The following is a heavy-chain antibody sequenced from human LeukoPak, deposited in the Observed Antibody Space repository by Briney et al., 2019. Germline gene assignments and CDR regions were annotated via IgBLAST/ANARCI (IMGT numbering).Heavy chain of an antibody. V-gene: IGHV1-8*01. D-gene: IGHD3-10*01. CDR1: GYTFTSYD. J-gene: IGHJ6*02. Sequence: ASVKVSCKASGYTFTSYDINWVRQATGQGLEWMGWMNPNSGNTGYAQKFQGRVTMTRNTSISAAYMELSSLRSEDTAVYYCARGTSMVRGVTYYGMDVGGQGPTVTVSS. CDR3: ARGTSMVRGVTYYGMDV. CDR2: MNPNSGNT.